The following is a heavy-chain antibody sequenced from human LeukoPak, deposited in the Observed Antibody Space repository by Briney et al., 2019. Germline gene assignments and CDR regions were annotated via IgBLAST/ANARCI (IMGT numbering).Heavy chain of an antibody. CDR1: GGSFSGYY. V-gene: IGHV4-59*08. J-gene: IGHJ3*02. CDR3: ARPYSSGWYGAFDI. D-gene: IGHD6-19*01. CDR2: IYYSGST. Sequence: PSETLSLTCAVYGGSFSGYYWSWIRQPPGKGLEWIGYIYYSGSTNYNPSLKSRVTISVDTSKNQFSLKLSSVTAADTAVYYCARPYSSGWYGAFDIWGQGTMVTVSS.